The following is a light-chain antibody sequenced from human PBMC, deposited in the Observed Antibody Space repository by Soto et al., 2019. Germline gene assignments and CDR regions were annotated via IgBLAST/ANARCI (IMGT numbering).Light chain of an antibody. CDR3: QQYNNWPRT. Sequence: EIVMTQSPATLALSPGERATLSCRASQSVRSNLAWYQQKPGQAPRLLIYGASTRATGIPARFSGSGSGTEFTLTISSLQSEDFAVYYCQQYNNWPRTFGQGTRLEI. V-gene: IGKV3-15*01. J-gene: IGKJ5*01. CDR1: QSVRSN. CDR2: GAS.